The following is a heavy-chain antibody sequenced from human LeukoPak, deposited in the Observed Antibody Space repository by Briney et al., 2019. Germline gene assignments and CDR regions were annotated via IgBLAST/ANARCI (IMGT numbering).Heavy chain of an antibody. J-gene: IGHJ4*02. Sequence: ASVKVSCKASGYTFTGYYMHWVRQAPGQGLERMGRISAYNGNTNYAQKLQGRVTMTTDTSTSTAYMELRSLRPDDTAVYYCARERDRPWYYFDYWGQGTLVTVSS. CDR2: ISAYNGNT. D-gene: IGHD4/OR15-4a*01. CDR3: ARERDRPWYYFDY. V-gene: IGHV1-18*04. CDR1: GYTFTGYY.